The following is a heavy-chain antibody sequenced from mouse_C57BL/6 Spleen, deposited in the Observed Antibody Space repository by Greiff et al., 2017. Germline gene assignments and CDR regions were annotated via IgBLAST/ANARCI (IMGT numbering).Heavy chain of an antibody. CDR2: IDPSDSYT. CDR1: GYTFTSYW. V-gene: IGHV1-59*01. Sequence: QVQLQQPGAELVRPGTSVKLSCKASGYTFTSYWMHWVKQRPGQGLEWIGVIDPSDSYTNYNQKFKGKATLTVDTSSSTAYMQLSSLTSEDSAVYYCARSDVFDYWGQGTTLTVSS. J-gene: IGHJ2*01. CDR3: ARSDVFDY.